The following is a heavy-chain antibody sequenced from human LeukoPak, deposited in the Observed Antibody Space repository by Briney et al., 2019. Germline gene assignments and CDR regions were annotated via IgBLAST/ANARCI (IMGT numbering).Heavy chain of an antibody. CDR1: GFTFSSYE. CDR3: TGAWHFDERSGYFDL. V-gene: IGHV3-48*03. J-gene: IGHJ4*02. Sequence: PGGSLRLSCAASGFTFSSYEMNWVRQAPGKGLEWISYINSRSSTIYYADSVKGRFTISRDNVKNSLYLQMNSLRTEDTAIYYCTGAWHFDERSGYFDLWGQGSLVTAPS. D-gene: IGHD3-22*01. CDR2: INSRSSTI.